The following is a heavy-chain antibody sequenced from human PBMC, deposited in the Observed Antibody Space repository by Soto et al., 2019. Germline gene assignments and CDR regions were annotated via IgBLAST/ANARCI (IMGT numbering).Heavy chain of an antibody. Sequence: SETLSLTCTVSGGSVSSGSYYWSWIRQPPGKGLEWIGYIYYSGSTNYNPSLKSRVTISVDTSKNQFSLKLSSVTAAGTAVYYCARLYGSGSYYNVGGSSWGQGTLVTV. CDR1: GGSVSSGSYY. CDR2: IYYSGST. J-gene: IGHJ5*02. CDR3: ARLYGSGSYYNVGGSS. V-gene: IGHV4-61*01. D-gene: IGHD3-10*01.